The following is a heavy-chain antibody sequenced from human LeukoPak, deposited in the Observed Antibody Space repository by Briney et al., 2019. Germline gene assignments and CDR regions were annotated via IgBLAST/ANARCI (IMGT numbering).Heavy chain of an antibody. CDR2: FHYSGST. V-gene: IGHV4-59*01. Sequence: SETLSLTCTVAGGSMSSCYWNWIRQPPGKGLEWIGYFHYSGSTNYNPSLKSRVTISVDTSKNQFSLKLSSVTAADTAMYYCARGGGGSWYGTVDYWGQGTLVTVSS. CDR1: GGSMSSCY. CDR3: ARGGGGSWYGTVDY. J-gene: IGHJ4*02. D-gene: IGHD6-13*01.